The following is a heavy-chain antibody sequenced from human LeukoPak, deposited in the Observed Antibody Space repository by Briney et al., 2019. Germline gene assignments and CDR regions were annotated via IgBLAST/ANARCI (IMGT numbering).Heavy chain of an antibody. CDR1: GFTFSSYA. J-gene: IGHJ4*02. CDR2: IYSGGST. Sequence: PGGSLRLSCAASGFTFSSYAMSWVRQAPGKGLEWVSVIYSGGSTYYADSVKGRFTISRDNSKNTLYLQMNSLRAEDTAVYYCARCTGYYDSSGYLKYYFDYWGQGTLVTVSS. V-gene: IGHV3-53*01. CDR3: ARCTGYYDSSGYLKYYFDY. D-gene: IGHD3-22*01.